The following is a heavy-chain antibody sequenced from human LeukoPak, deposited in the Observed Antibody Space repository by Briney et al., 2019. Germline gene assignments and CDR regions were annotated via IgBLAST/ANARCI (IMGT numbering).Heavy chain of an antibody. CDR3: AKSYYDFWSGYYTIWDY. Sequence: GGSLRLSCAASGFTFSSYGMHWVRQAPGKGLEWVAFIRYDGSNKYYADSVKGRFSISRDNSKNTLYLQMNSLRDEDTAVYYCAKSYYDFWSGYYTIWDYWGQGTLVTVSS. CDR1: GFTFSSYG. V-gene: IGHV3-30*02. CDR2: IRYDGSNK. J-gene: IGHJ4*02. D-gene: IGHD3-3*01.